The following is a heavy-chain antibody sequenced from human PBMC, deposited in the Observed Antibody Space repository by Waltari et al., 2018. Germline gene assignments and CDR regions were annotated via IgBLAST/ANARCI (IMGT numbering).Heavy chain of an antibody. CDR3: ARGPEYYFDY. CDR2: IWYDGSNK. CDR1: GFTFSSYG. D-gene: IGHD3-10*01. V-gene: IGHV3-33*01. Sequence: QVQLVESGGGVVQPGRSLRLSCAASGFTFSSYGMHWVRQAPGKGLEWVAVIWYDGSNKYYADSVKGRFTISRDNSKNTLYLQMNSLRAEDTAVYYCARGPEYYFDYWGQETLVTVSS. J-gene: IGHJ4*02.